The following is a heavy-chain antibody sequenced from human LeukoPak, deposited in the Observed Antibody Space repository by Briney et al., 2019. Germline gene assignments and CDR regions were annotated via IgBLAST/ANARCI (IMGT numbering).Heavy chain of an antibody. CDR2: IIPIFGTA. V-gene: IGHV1-69*13. CDR3: ARSRDVVVPAALPYYYYYYGMDV. Sequence: GASVKVSCKASGYTFTSYDISWVRQAPGQGLEWMGGIIPIFGTANYAQKFQGRVTITADESTSTAYMELSSLRSEDTAVYYCARSRDVVVPAALPYYYYYYGMDVWGKGTTVTVSS. D-gene: IGHD2-2*01. CDR1: GYTFTSYD. J-gene: IGHJ6*04.